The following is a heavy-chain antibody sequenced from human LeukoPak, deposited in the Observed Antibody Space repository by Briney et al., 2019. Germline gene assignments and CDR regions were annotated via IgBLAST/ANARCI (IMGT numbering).Heavy chain of an antibody. D-gene: IGHD3-3*01. Sequence: GASVKVSCKASGYTFTGYYMHWVRQAPGQGLEWMGWINPNSGCTNYAQKFQGRVTMTRDTSISTAYMELSRLRSAHTAVYHCARAYYDFWSGKNLDYWGQGTLVTVSS. CDR2: INPNSGCT. J-gene: IGHJ4*02. CDR1: GYTFTGYY. CDR3: ARAYYDFWSGKNLDY. V-gene: IGHV1-2*02.